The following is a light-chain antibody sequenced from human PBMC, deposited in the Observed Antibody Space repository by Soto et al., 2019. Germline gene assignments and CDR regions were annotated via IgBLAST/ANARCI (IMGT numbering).Light chain of an antibody. CDR3: SSYAGSSNLGV. CDR2: EVS. Sequence: QSALTQPPSASGSPGQSATISCTGTSSDVGGYNYVSWYQQHPGRAPKLMIYEVSKRPSGVPDRFSGSKSGNTASLTVSGLQPEDEADYYCSSYAGSSNLGVFGGGTKLTVL. J-gene: IGLJ2*01. V-gene: IGLV2-8*01. CDR1: SSDVGGYNY.